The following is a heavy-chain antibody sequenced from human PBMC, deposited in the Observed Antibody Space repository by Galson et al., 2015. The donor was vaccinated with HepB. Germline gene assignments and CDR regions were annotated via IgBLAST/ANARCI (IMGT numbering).Heavy chain of an antibody. Sequence: SLRLSCAASGFIFSSYAMSWVRQAPGKGLEWVSTISGSGGSTYYADSVKGRFTISRDISKNTLYLQMSSLRAEDTAVYYCAKDPAPYYDSRGLAFGYWGQGILVTVSS. CDR3: AKDPAPYYDSRGLAFGY. CDR2: ISGSGGST. CDR1: GFIFSSYA. J-gene: IGHJ4*02. V-gene: IGHV3-23*01. D-gene: IGHD3-22*01.